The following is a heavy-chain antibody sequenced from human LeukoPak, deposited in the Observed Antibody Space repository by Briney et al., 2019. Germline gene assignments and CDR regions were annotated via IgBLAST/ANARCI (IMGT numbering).Heavy chain of an antibody. Sequence: SETLSLTCAVYGGSFSGYYWSWIRQPPGKGLEWIGEINHSGSTNYNPSLKSRVTISVDTSKNQFSLKLSSVTAADTAVYYCARGKGYYYGMDVWGQGTTVTVSS. CDR3: ARGKGYYYGMDV. J-gene: IGHJ6*02. CDR1: GGSFSGYY. CDR2: INHSGST. V-gene: IGHV4-34*01.